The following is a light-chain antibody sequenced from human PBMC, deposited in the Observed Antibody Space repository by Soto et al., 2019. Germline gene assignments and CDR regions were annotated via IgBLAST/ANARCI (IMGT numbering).Light chain of an antibody. V-gene: IGKV3-11*01. J-gene: IGKJ4*01. CDR1: QSVSSH. CDR2: DAS. CDR3: QHRSAWPLT. Sequence: EIVLTQSPATLSLSPGERATLSCRASQSVSSHLAWYQQKPGQAPRLLIYDASNRATGIPARFSGSGSGTDFTLTISSLEPVDFAVYYCQHRSAWPLTFGGGTKVEIK.